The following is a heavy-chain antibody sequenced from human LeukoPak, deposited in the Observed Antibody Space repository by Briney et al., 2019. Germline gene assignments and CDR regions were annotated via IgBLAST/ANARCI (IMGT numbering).Heavy chain of an antibody. CDR3: ASTEYSSSSGPFDY. V-gene: IGHV1-69*05. CDR1: GGTFSSYA. Sequence: ASVKVSRKASGGTFSSYAISWVRQAPGQGLEWMGGIIPIFGTANYAQKFQGRVTTDESTSTAYMELSSLRSEDTAVYYCASTEYSSSSGPFDYWGQGTLVTVSS. D-gene: IGHD6-6*01. J-gene: IGHJ4*02. CDR2: IIPIFGTA.